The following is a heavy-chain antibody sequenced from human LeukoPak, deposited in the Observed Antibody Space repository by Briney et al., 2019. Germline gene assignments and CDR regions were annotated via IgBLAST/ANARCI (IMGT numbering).Heavy chain of an antibody. D-gene: IGHD4-17*01. CDR1: GGTFSSYA. CDR2: IIPIFGTA. Sequence: GASVKVSCKASGGTFSSYAISWVRQAPGQGLEWMGGIIPIFGTANYAQKFQGRATITADESTSSAYMELSSLRSEDTAVYYCARGDLGTGASVTSGFINYYGMDVWGQGTTVTVSS. CDR3: ARGDLGTGASVTSGFINYYGMDV. J-gene: IGHJ6*02. V-gene: IGHV1-69*13.